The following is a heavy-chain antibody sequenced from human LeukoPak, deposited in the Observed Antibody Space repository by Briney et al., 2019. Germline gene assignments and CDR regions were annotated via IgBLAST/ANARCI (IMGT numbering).Heavy chain of an antibody. CDR1: GFTFSSYW. J-gene: IGHJ4*02. D-gene: IGHD3-22*01. Sequence: GGSLRLSCAASGFTFSSYWMHWVRQAPGKGLVWVSRINTDGSSTTYADSVKGRFTISRDNAKNTLYPQINSLRAEDTAVYYCARVRVSSGYYIDYWGQGTLVTVSS. CDR3: ARVRVSSGYYIDY. CDR2: INTDGSST. V-gene: IGHV3-74*01.